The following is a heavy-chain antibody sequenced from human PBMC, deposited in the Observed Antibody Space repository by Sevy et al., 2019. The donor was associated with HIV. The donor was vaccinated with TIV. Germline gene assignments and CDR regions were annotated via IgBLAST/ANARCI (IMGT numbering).Heavy chain of an antibody. CDR3: GRDRLDYEFWSGSYFSRVLWGYKYYAMDV. D-gene: IGHD3-3*01. V-gene: IGHV1-8*01. CDR1: GYSFTNFD. CDR2: MNPNNGNT. J-gene: IGHJ6*02. Sequence: ASVKVSCKAAGYSFTNFDINWVRQATGQGLEWMGWMNPNNGNTHYAQKFQGRVTMTRSSSANTPYMELSSLTSEDTAIYYCGRDRLDYEFWSGSYFSRVLWGYKYYAMDVWAQGTTVTVSS.